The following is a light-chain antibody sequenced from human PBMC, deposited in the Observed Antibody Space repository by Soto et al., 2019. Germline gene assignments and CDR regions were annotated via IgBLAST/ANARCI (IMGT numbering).Light chain of an antibody. J-gene: IGKJ5*01. Sequence: EIVMTQSPATLSVSPGERATLSCRASQSISSKVGWYQQKPGQAPRLLIYGASTRATGVPPRFSGSGSGTDVTRTIVSRQYGDFVVYYCQQYNIWSSLTFGQGTRLEIK. CDR3: QQYNIWSSLT. V-gene: IGKV3-15*01. CDR2: GAS. CDR1: QSISSK.